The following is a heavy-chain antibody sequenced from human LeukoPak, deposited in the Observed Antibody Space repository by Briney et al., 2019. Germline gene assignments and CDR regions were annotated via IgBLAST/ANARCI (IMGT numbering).Heavy chain of an antibody. CDR3: ARDVLRASSGYTYFDY. J-gene: IGHJ4*02. Sequence: PSETLSLTCTVSGGSISSGGYYWSWIRQHPGKGLEWIGYIYYSGSTYYNPSLKSRVTISVDTSKNQFSLKLSSVTAADTAVYYCARDVLRASSGYTYFDYWGQGTLVAVSS. D-gene: IGHD3-22*01. V-gene: IGHV4-31*03. CDR1: GGSISSGGYY. CDR2: IYYSGST.